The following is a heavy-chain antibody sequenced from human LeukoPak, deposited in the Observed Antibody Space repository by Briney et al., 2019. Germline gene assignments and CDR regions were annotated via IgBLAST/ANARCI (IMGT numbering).Heavy chain of an antibody. CDR3: ARVVCSSNSCHTDY. CDR1: GGSISPYY. D-gene: IGHD2-2*01. V-gene: IGHV4-59*01. Sequence: SETLSLTCTVSGGSISPYYWSWIRQPPGKGLECIGYIYYSGSTNYSPSLKSRVTISVDTSKNQFSLKLSSVTAADTAVYYCARVVCSSNSCHTDYWGQGTLVTVSS. J-gene: IGHJ4*02. CDR2: IYYSGST.